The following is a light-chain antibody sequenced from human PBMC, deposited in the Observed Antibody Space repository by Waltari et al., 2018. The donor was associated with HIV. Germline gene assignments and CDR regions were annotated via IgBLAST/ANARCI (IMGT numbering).Light chain of an antibody. CDR3: QSYDSSLSGWV. CDR2: GNN. V-gene: IGLV1-40*01. CDR1: SSNIGAGYD. Sequence: QSVLTQPPSVSGAPGQRVTIPSTRSSSNIGAGYDAPRYQHLPGTAPKLLIYGNNNRPSGVPDRFSGSKSGTSASLAITGLQAEDEADYYCQSYDSSLSGWVFGGGTKLTVL. J-gene: IGLJ3*02.